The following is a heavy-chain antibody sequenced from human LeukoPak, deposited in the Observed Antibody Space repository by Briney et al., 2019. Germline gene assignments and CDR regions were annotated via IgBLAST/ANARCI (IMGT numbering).Heavy chain of an antibody. CDR3: ARETYYDFWSGYYNYYYYYMDV. CDR2: INTNTGNP. D-gene: IGHD3-3*01. V-gene: IGHV7-4-1*02. CDR1: GYTFTSYA. J-gene: IGHJ6*03. Sequence: ASVKVSCKASGYTFTSYAMNWVRQAPGQGLEWMGWINTNTGNPTYAQGFTGRFVFSLDTSVSTAYLQISSLKAEDTAVYYCARETYYDFWSGYYNYYYYYMDVWGKGTTVTVSS.